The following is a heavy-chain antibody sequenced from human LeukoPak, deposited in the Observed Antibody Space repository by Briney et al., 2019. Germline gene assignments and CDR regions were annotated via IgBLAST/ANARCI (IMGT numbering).Heavy chain of an antibody. Sequence: GSLRLSCAASGFTFSSYAMHWVRQAPGKGLEWIGSIYYSGSTYYNPSLKSRVTISVDMSKKQFSLKLSSVTAADTAVYYCARRRWGYGSGSYGYWGQGTLVTVSS. CDR2: IYYSGST. CDR1: GFTFSSYA. CDR3: ARRRWGYGSGSYGY. D-gene: IGHD3-10*01. J-gene: IGHJ4*02. V-gene: IGHV4-39*07.